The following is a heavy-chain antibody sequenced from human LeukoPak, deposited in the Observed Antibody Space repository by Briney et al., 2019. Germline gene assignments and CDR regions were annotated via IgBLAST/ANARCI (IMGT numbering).Heavy chain of an antibody. Sequence: GGSLRLSCAASGFTFSSDEMSWVRQAPGKGLEWVPSISSSSSYIYYADSVKGRFTISRDNAKNSLYLQMNSLRAEDTAVYYCARRGANHGGYDYWGQGTLVTVSS. CDR1: GFTFSSDE. CDR3: ARRGANHGGYDY. V-gene: IGHV3-21*01. J-gene: IGHJ4*02. D-gene: IGHD1-26*01. CDR2: ISSSSSYI.